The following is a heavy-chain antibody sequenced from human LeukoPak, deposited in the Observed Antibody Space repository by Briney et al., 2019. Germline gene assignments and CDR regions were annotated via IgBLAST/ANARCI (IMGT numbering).Heavy chain of an antibody. Sequence: SETLSLTCTVSGGSISSYYWSWIRQPPGKGLEWIGYIHYSGSTNYNPSLKSRVTISVDTSKNQFSLKLSSVTAADTAVYYCARTAGPTMVLFDYWGQGTLVTVSS. D-gene: IGHD4/OR15-4a*01. CDR1: GGSISSYY. CDR2: IHYSGST. J-gene: IGHJ4*02. CDR3: ARTAGPTMVLFDY. V-gene: IGHV4-59*01.